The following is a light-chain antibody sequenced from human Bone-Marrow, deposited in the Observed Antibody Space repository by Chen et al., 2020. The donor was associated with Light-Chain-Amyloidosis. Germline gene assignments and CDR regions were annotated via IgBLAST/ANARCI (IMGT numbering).Light chain of an antibody. J-gene: IGLJ1*01. V-gene: IGLV2-14*01. CDR2: EVT. CDR3: SSYTITNSLV. Sequence: QSALTQPASVSGSPGQSITISCTGTSSDVGGDNHVSWYQQHPDKAPTLMIYEVTNRPSWVPDRFSGSQSANTASLTISGLQTADEADYFCSSYTITNSLVFGSGTRVTVL. CDR1: SSDVGGDNH.